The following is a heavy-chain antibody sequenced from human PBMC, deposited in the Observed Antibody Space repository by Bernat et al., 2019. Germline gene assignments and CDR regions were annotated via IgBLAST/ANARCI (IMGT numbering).Heavy chain of an antibody. D-gene: IGHD6-19*01. J-gene: IGHJ6*02. CDR2: ISAYNGNT. CDR1: GYTFTSYG. Sequence: QVQLVQSGAEVKKPGASVKVSCKASGYTFTSYGISWVRQAPGQGLEWMGWISAYNGNTNYAQKLQGRVTMTTDTSTSTAYMELRSLRSDDMAVYYCAITRTVAGAYYYYYGMDVWGQGTTVTVSS. CDR3: AITRTVAGAYYYYYGMDV. V-gene: IGHV1-18*03.